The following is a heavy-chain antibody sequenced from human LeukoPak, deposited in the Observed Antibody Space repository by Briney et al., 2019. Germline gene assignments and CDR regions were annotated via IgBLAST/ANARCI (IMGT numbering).Heavy chain of an antibody. J-gene: IGHJ4*02. D-gene: IGHD4-23*01. CDR3: ARDRYGGNSGEFDY. Sequence: SETLSLTCTVSGGSISSYYWSWIRQSPGKALEWIGYIYYTGTTNYNPSLKSRVTILVDTSKNQFYLKLSSVTAADTAVYYCARDRYGGNSGEFDYWGQGTLVTVSS. V-gene: IGHV4-59*01. CDR1: GGSISSYY. CDR2: IYYTGTT.